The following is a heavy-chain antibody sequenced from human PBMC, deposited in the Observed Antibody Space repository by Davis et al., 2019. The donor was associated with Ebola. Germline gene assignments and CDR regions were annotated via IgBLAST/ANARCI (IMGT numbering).Heavy chain of an antibody. CDR1: GGSISSGSYY. D-gene: IGHD3-10*01. V-gene: IGHV4-61*09. Sequence: PSETLSLTCTVSGGSISSGSYYWSWIRQPAGKGLEWIGHIYTSGSTNYNPSLKSRVTMSVDTSKNQFSLKLSSVTAADTAVYYCARSINMVRAGYYYMDVWGKGTTVTVSS. CDR2: IYTSGST. J-gene: IGHJ6*03. CDR3: ARSINMVRAGYYYMDV.